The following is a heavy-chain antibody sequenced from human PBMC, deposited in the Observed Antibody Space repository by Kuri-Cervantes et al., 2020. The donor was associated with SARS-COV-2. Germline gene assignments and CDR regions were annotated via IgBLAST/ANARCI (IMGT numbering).Heavy chain of an antibody. CDR3: ASLGSGKGAIDY. Sequence: GESLKISCAASGFTFSSYWMSWVRQAPGKGLEWVANIKQDGSEKYYVDSVKGRFTISRDNAKNSLYLQMNYLGAGDTALYYCASLGSGKGAIDYWGQGTLVTVSS. CDR1: GFTFSSYW. J-gene: IGHJ4*02. D-gene: IGHD6-25*01. CDR2: IKQDGSEK. V-gene: IGHV3-7*01.